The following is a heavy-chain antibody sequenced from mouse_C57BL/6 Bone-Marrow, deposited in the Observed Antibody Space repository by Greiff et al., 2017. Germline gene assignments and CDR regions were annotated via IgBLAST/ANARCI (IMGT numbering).Heavy chain of an antibody. CDR1: GFSLSTFGMG. CDR2: IWWDDDK. CDR3: ARIGRFLYYYAKDY. V-gene: IGHV8-8*01. D-gene: IGHD6-5*01. Sequence: QVQLKESGPGILQPSQTLSLTCSFSGFSLSTFGMGVGWIRQPSGKGLEWLAHIWWDDDKYYNPALKSRLTISKDTSKNQVFLKIAKVDTADTATYYCARIGRFLYYYAKDYWGQGTSVTVSS. J-gene: IGHJ4*01.